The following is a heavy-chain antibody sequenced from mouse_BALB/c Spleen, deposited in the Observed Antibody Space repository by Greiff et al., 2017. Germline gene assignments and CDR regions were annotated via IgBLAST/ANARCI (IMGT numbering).Heavy chain of an antibody. Sequence: VQLKESGPGLVKPSQSLSLTCTVTGYSITSDYAWNWIRQFPGNKLEWMGYISYSGSTSYNPSLKSRISITRDTSKNQFFLQLNSVTTEDTATYYCARGDYGSSYNYYAMDYWGQGTSVTVSS. V-gene: IGHV3-2*02. CDR1: GYSITSDYA. J-gene: IGHJ4*01. CDR3: ARGDYGSSYNYYAMDY. CDR2: ISYSGST. D-gene: IGHD1-1*01.